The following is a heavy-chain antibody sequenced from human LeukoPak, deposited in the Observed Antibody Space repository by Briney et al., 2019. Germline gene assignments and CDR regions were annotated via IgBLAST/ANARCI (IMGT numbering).Heavy chain of an antibody. V-gene: IGHV4-59*01. Sequence: PSETLSLTCTVSGDFITASYWSWIRQPPGKGLEWIGYVYYSGSTEYNPSLRSRVTISLEMSKHQFSLNVASVTAADTAVYYCARGRKYTSGYRVTELGSGYSDYWGQGTLVTVSS. CDR1: GDFITASY. D-gene: IGHD5-18*01. J-gene: IGHJ4*02. CDR2: VYYSGST. CDR3: ARGRKYTSGYRVTELGSGYSDY.